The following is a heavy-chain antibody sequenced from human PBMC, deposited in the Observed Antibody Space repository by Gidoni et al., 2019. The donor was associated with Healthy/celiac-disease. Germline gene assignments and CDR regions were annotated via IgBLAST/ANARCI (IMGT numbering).Heavy chain of an antibody. J-gene: IGHJ3*02. D-gene: IGHD2-15*01. Sequence: QVQLQESGPGLVKPSETLSLTCTVSGGSISSYYGSWIRQPPGKGLEWIGYIYYSGSTNYNPSLKSRVTISVDTSKNQFSLKLSSVTAADTAVYYCARDTLYCSGGSCYPSDAFDIWGQGTMVTVSS. CDR1: GGSISSYY. V-gene: IGHV4-59*01. CDR2: IYYSGST. CDR3: ARDTLYCSGGSCYPSDAFDI.